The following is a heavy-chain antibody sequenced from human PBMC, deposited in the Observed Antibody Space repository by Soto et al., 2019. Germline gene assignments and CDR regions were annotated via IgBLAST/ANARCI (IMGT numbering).Heavy chain of an antibody. D-gene: IGHD1-26*01. CDR2: IDPGDSST. CDR1: GYSFTTYW. V-gene: IGHV5-10-1*01. CDR3: ARLEKWYYNYYGLDV. Sequence: PGESLKISCQGSGYSFTTYWISWVRQMPGKGLEWMGKIDPGDSSTNYSPSFRGHITISVDRSINTAHLRFSSLKAADTAVYYCARLEKWYYNYYGLDVWGQGTMVTVSS. J-gene: IGHJ6*02.